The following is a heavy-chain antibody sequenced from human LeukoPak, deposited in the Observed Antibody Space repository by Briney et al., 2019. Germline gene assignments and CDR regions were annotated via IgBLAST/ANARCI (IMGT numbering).Heavy chain of an antibody. V-gene: IGHV1-18*01. Sequence: ASVKVSCKASGYTFTSYGISWVRQAPGQGLEWMGWISAYNGNTNYAQKLQGRVTMTTDTSTSTAYMELRSLRSEDTAVYYCARTVVDYDFWSGYFTRPFYGMDVWGQGTTVTVSS. CDR3: ARTVVDYDFWSGYFTRPFYGMDV. CDR1: GYTFTSYG. CDR2: ISAYNGNT. D-gene: IGHD3-3*01. J-gene: IGHJ6*02.